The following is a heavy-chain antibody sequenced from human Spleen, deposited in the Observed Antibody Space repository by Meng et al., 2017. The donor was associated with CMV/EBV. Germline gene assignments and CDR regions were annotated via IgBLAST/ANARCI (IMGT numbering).Heavy chain of an antibody. V-gene: IGHV1-46*01. CDR2: INPSDGGT. CDR3: ARDMSESGHESHLFDY. D-gene: IGHD5-12*01. Sequence: YTFTNYYMHWIRRAPGRGLEWMAIINPSDGGTSYAQKFQGRVTLTRDTSTSTVYMELSSLGSEDTALYYCARDMSESGHESHLFDYWGQGTLVTVSS. J-gene: IGHJ4*02. CDR1: YTFTNYY.